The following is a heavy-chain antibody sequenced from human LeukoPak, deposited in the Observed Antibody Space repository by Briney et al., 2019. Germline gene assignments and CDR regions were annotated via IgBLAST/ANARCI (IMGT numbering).Heavy chain of an antibody. Sequence: GGSLRLSCAASGFTFSSYAMSWVRQAPGKGLEWVSANSGSGGSTYYADSVKGRFTISRDNSKNTLYLQMNSLRAEDTAVYYCAHSGYDRPYYFDYWGQGTLVTVSS. CDR2: NSGSGGST. V-gene: IGHV3-23*01. D-gene: IGHD5-12*01. J-gene: IGHJ4*02. CDR1: GFTFSSYA. CDR3: AHSGYDRPYYFDY.